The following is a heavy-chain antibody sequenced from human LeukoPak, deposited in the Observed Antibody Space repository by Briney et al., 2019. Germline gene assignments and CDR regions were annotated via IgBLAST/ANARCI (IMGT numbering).Heavy chain of an antibody. J-gene: IGHJ4*02. CDR1: GGTFSSYT. CDR2: IIPILGIA. Sequence: ASVKVSCKASGGTFSSYTISWVRQAPGQGLEWMGRIIPILGIANYAQKFQGRVTITADKSTSTAYMELSSLRSEDTAVYYCAREEAYCGGDRKCNLDYWGQGTLVTVSS. V-gene: IGHV1-69*04. CDR3: AREEAYCGGDRKCNLDY. D-gene: IGHD2-21*02.